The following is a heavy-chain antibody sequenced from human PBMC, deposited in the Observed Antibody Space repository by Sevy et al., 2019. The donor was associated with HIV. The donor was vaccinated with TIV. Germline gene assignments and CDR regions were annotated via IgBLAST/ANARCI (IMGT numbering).Heavy chain of an antibody. J-gene: IGHJ5*02. CDR1: GFTFDDYG. Sequence: GGSLRLSCAASGFTFDDYGMSWVRQAPGKGLEWVSSINWNGGSTGYADSVKGRFTISRDNAKNSLYLQMNSLRDEDTALYYCARGWRQKLWFDPWGQGTLVTVSS. CDR2: INWNGGST. V-gene: IGHV3-20*04. CDR3: ARGWRQKLWFDP. D-gene: IGHD2-15*01.